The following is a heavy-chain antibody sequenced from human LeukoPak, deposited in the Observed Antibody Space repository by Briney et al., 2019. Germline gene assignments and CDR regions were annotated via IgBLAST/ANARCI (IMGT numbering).Heavy chain of an antibody. Sequence: SETLSLTCTVSGGSISSGGYYWSWIRQHPGKGLEWIGYIYYSGSTYYNPSLKSRVTISVDTSKNQFSLKLSSVTAADTAVYYCARGRDWNYDWFDPWGQGTLVTVSS. CDR3: ARGRDWNYDWFDP. CDR2: IYYSGST. J-gene: IGHJ5*02. V-gene: IGHV4-31*03. CDR1: GGSISSGGYY. D-gene: IGHD1-7*01.